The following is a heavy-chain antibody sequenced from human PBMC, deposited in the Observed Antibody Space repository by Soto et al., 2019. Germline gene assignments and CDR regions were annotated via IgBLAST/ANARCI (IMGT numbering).Heavy chain of an antibody. Sequence: SQTLSLTGAISGDSVSSNSAAWNWIRQSPSRGLEWLGRTYYRSKWYNDYAVSVKSRITINPDTSKNQFSLQLNSVTPEDTAVYYCARGREQLWSQERGFRYYYYGMDVWGQGTTVTVSS. J-gene: IGHJ6*02. D-gene: IGHD5-18*01. V-gene: IGHV6-1*01. CDR1: GDSVSSNSAA. CDR3: ARGREQLWSQERGFRYYYYGMDV. CDR2: TYYRSKWYN.